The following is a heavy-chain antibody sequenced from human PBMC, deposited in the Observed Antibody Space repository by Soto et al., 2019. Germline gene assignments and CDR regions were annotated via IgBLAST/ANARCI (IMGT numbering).Heavy chain of an antibody. CDR3: AKDYYYYSSVPDF. V-gene: IGHV3-23*01. D-gene: IGHD3-22*01. CDR2: ISGSGGNT. CDR1: GFTFSTYA. Sequence: GGSLRLSCAASGFTFSTYAMSWVRQAPGKGLEWVSAISGSGGNTHYADSVKGRFTISRDNSKNTLYLQMNSLRAEDTAVYYCAKDYYYYSSVPDFSGQGILVTVSS. J-gene: IGHJ4*02.